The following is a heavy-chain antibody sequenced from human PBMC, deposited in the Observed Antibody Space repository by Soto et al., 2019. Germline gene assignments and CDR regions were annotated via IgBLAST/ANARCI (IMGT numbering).Heavy chain of an antibody. J-gene: IGHJ6*02. CDR2: ISWDGGST. Sequence: GGSLRLSCAASGFTFDDYAMHWVRQAPGKGLEWVSLISWDGGSTYYADSVKGRFTISRDNSKNSLYLQMNSLRAEDTALYYCAKDHYSSSWTQGYGMDVWGQGTTVPVSS. CDR1: GFTFDDYA. CDR3: AKDHYSSSWTQGYGMDV. V-gene: IGHV3-43D*04. D-gene: IGHD6-13*01.